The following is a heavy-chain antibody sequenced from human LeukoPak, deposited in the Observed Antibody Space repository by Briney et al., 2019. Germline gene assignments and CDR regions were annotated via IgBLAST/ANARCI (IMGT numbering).Heavy chain of an antibody. V-gene: IGHV1-18*01. Sequence: ASMRVSSEASGYTFTKYGISWVRQAPGQGLEWVGGITAAHKDTSDAQKFQGSVTVSTDTSTNTASMELRSLRSDDTAVYYCAISYNYDSSPYFHEAFDIWGRGTKVTVSS. CDR2: ITAAHKDT. J-gene: IGHJ3*02. CDR1: GYTFTKYG. CDR3: AISYNYDSSPYFHEAFDI. D-gene: IGHD3-22*01.